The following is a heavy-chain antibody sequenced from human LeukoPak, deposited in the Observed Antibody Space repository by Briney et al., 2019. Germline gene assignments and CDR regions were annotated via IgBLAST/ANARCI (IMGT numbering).Heavy chain of an antibody. J-gene: IGHJ4*02. Sequence: GGSLRLSCAASGFTVSSNYMSWVRQAPGKGLERVATIKQDGSEKYYVDSVKGRFTISKDNAKNSLYLQMNSLRAEDTAVYYCARVNSWYETFDYWGQGTLVTVSS. CDR1: GFTVSSNY. D-gene: IGHD6-13*01. CDR2: IKQDGSEK. V-gene: IGHV3-7*01. CDR3: ARVNSWYETFDY.